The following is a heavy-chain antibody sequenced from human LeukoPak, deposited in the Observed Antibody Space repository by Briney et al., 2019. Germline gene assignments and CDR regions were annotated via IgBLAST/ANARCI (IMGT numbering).Heavy chain of an antibody. Sequence: ASVKVSCKASGYTFSDYTFTNYGISWVRQAPGQGLEWMGGISTYKSHTNYAQKFQGRVTMITDTSTNTAYMELRSLRSDDTAVYYCAREDNDDYYYYGMDVWGQGTAVTVSS. CDR3: AREDNDDYYYYGMDV. V-gene: IGHV1-18*01. J-gene: IGHJ6*02. CDR2: ISTYKSHT. CDR1: GYTFSDYTFTNYG. D-gene: IGHD1-1*01.